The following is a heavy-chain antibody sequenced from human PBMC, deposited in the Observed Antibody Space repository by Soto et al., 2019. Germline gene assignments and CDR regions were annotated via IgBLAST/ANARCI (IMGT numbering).Heavy chain of an antibody. Sequence: GESLKISCKGSGYSFTSYWISWVRQMPGKGLEWMGRIDPSDSYTNYSPSFQGHVTISADKSISTAYLQWSSLKASDTAMYYCARHGANSGYDYGYYYGMDVWGQGTTVTVS. CDR1: GYSFTSYW. D-gene: IGHD5-12*01. CDR3: ARHGANSGYDYGYYYGMDV. V-gene: IGHV5-10-1*01. CDR2: IDPSDSYT. J-gene: IGHJ6*02.